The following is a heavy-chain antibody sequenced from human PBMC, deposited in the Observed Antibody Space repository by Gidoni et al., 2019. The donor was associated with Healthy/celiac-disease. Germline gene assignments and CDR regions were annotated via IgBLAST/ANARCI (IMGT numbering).Heavy chain of an antibody. V-gene: IGHV4-39*07. D-gene: IGHD4-4*01. Sequence: QLQLQESGPGLVKPSETLSLTCTVSGGSISSSSYYWGWHRQPPGKGLEWIGSIYYSGSTYYNPSLKSRVNISVDTSKNQFSLKLSSVTAADTAVYYCARADTVKEPLDYWGQGTLVTVSS. J-gene: IGHJ4*02. CDR2: IYYSGST. CDR1: GGSISSSSYY. CDR3: ARADTVKEPLDY.